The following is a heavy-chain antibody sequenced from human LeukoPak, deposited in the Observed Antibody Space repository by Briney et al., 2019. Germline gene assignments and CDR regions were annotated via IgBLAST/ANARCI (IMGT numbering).Heavy chain of an antibody. V-gene: IGHV1-69*04. D-gene: IGHD2-2*02. CDR3: ARRGDCSSTSCYTVLGNYYYYYGMDV. J-gene: IGHJ6*02. CDR1: GGTFSSYA. Sequence: VASVKVSCKASGGTFSSYAISWVRQAPGQGLEWMGRIIPILGIANYAQKFQGRVTITADKSTSTAYMELSSLRSEDTAVYYCARRGDCSSTSCYTVLGNYYYYYGMDVWGQGTTVTVSS. CDR2: IIPILGIA.